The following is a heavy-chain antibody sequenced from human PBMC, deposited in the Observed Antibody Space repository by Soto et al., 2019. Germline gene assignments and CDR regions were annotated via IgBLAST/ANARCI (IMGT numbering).Heavy chain of an antibody. CDR2: INPNNGGT. D-gene: IGHD3-9*01. CDR1: GYTFTGYY. Sequence: ASVTVSCQASGYTFTGYYMHWVRQAPGQGLEWMGWINPNNGGTNYAQKFQGRVTMTEDTSTDTAYMELSSLRSEDTAVYYCATTKTGSPMYYFDYWGQGTLVTVSS. CDR3: ATTKTGSPMYYFDY. J-gene: IGHJ4*02. V-gene: IGHV1-2*02.